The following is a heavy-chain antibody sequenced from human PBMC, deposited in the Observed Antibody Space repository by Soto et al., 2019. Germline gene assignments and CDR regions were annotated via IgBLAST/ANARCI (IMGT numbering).Heavy chain of an antibody. CDR3: ARDLAAGDY. CDR1: GYTFINYY. D-gene: IGHD6-13*01. Sequence: QVQLVQSGAEVKKPGASVKLSCKASGYTFINYYIHWVRQAPGQGLEWMGIFNPTSGSTNYAQKCQGRVTLTMDTSTRTVDMELSSLRFDDTAVYYCARDLAAGDYWGQGTLVTVSS. J-gene: IGHJ4*02. V-gene: IGHV1-46*01. CDR2: FNPTSGST.